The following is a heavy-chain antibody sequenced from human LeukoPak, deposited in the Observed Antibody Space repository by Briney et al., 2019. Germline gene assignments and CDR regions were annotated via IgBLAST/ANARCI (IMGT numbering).Heavy chain of an antibody. Sequence: GGSLRLSCAASGFTFTESWMTWVRQVPGPGLEGVAHINHEGGGIQYADSVKGRFTMSRNNATGSVYLQMNSLRAEDTAIYHCATYINWVAGDVWGQGTMVIVSS. CDR1: GFTFTESW. V-gene: IGHV3-7*01. CDR2: INHEGGGI. CDR3: ATYINWVAGDV. J-gene: IGHJ6*02. D-gene: IGHD1-1*01.